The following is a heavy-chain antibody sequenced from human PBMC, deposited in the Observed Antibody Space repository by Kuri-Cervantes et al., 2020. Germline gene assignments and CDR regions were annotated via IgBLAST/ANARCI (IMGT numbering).Heavy chain of an antibody. V-gene: IGHV1-69*04. CDR1: GGTFSSYA. J-gene: IGHJ6*02. D-gene: IGHD6-13*01. CDR2: MCPSDGRTCPSDG. Sequence: SVKVSCKASGGTFSSYAISWVRQAPGQGLEWMGRMCPSDGRTCPSDGSINYAEKFQGRVTMTRDTSTSTAYMELSRLRSDDTAVYYCARGESGVYSSSWYYTRYYYGMDVWGQGTTVTVSS. CDR3: ARGESGVYSSSWYYTRYYYGMDV.